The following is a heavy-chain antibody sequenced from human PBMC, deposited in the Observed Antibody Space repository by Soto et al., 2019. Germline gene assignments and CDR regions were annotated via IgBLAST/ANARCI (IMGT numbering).Heavy chain of an antibody. CDR1: GYIFTSYY. D-gene: IGHD5-12*01. CDR3: ARVEMATIKGNAFDI. J-gene: IGHJ3*02. V-gene: IGHV1-46*01. Sequence: GASVKVSCKASGYIFTSYYMYWVRQAPGQGLEWMGIIDPSGGSTSYAQKFQDRVTMTRDTSTSTVYMELSSLRSEDTAVYYCARVEMATIKGNAFDIWGQGTMVTVSS. CDR2: IDPSGGST.